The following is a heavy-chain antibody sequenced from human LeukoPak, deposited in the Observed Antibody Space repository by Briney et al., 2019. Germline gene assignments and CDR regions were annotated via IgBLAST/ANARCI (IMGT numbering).Heavy chain of an antibody. V-gene: IGHV3-23*01. J-gene: IGHJ4*02. CDR1: GFTFTTNA. D-gene: IGHD3-22*01. CDR3: ARESFSGDSSGYYGY. Sequence: GGSLRLSCAASGFTFTTNAMSWVRQAPGKGLEWVSAISGRTGATYYADSVKGRFTISRDNAKNSLYLQMNSLRAEDTAVYYCARESFSGDSSGYYGYWGQGTLVTVSS. CDR2: ISGRTGAT.